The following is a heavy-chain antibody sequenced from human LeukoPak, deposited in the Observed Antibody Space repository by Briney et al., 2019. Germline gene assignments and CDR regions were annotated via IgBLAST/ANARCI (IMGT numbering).Heavy chain of an antibody. Sequence: GGSLRLSCAASGFTFSSYSMMWVRQAPGKGLEWVSYISSSSTTIHYADSVKGRFAISRDNAKESLFLQMNSLRPEDTALYYCASLKIRRIGNAFDIWGQGTMVTVSS. CDR3: ASLKIRRIGNAFDI. D-gene: IGHD1-1*01. J-gene: IGHJ3*02. V-gene: IGHV3-48*04. CDR1: GFTFSSYS. CDR2: ISSSSTTI.